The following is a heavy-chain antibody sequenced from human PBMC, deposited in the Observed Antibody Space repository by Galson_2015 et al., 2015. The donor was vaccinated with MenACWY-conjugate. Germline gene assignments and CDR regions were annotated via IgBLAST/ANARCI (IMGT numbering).Heavy chain of an antibody. CDR3: ARGCSGGSCSVY. J-gene: IGHJ4*02. V-gene: IGHV3-30-3*01. CDR2: ISYDGTRK. CDR1: GFTFSAYA. Sequence: SLRLSCAASGFTFSAYAMHWVRQAPGKGLEWVAVISYDGTRKFYADSVKGRFTISRDNSKNTLYLQMNSLRVEGTAIYYCARGCSGGSCSVYWGQGTLVTVSS. D-gene: IGHD2-15*01.